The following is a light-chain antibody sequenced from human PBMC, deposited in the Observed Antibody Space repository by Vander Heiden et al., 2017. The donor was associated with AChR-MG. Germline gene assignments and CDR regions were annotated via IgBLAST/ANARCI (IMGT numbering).Light chain of an antibody. Sequence: SEDLTQPPSVSVSPGQTARIPCPGDNMGSKYASWYQQRPGQSPVVVSYQDKNRPSEIPERCSGSNSGNTATLTITETQALDEADYYCQTWDSRTVLFGGGTKLTVL. CDR1: NMGSKY. CDR3: QTWDSRTVL. CDR2: QDK. V-gene: IGLV3-1*01. J-gene: IGLJ2*01.